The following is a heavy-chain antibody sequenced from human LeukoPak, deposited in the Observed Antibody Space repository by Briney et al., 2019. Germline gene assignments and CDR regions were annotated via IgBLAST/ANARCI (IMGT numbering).Heavy chain of an antibody. CDR2: IYYSGST. J-gene: IGHJ6*02. Sequence: SETLSLTCTVSGGSISSYYWSWIRQPPGKGLEWIGYIYYSGSTNYNPSLKSRVTISVDTSKNQFSLKLGSVTAADTAVYYCARGSVAAAGLYYYYGMDVWGQGTTVTVSS. CDR1: GGSISSYY. V-gene: IGHV4-59*01. CDR3: ARGSVAAAGLYYYYGMDV. D-gene: IGHD6-13*01.